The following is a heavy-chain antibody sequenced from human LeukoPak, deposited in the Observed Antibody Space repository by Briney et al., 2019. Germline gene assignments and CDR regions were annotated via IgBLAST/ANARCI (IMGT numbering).Heavy chain of an antibody. CDR2: INSDGSST. CDR3: TRDQYEADYYYYGMDV. V-gene: IGHV3-74*01. D-gene: IGHD2-2*01. CDR1: GFTFSSYW. J-gene: IGHJ6*04. Sequence: GGSPRLSCAASGFTFSSYWMHWVRQAPGKGLVWVSRINSDGSSTSYADSVKGRFTISRDNAKNTLYLQMNSLRAEDTAVYYCTRDQYEADYYYYGMDVWGKGTTVTVSS.